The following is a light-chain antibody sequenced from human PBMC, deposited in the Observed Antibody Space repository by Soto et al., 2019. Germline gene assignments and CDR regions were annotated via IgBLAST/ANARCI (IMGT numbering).Light chain of an antibody. Sequence: SLLAPPPPMSGAPGPRGTIFPPWGSSQNGSGYDLPWYQQVPGTAPKLLIYGNSNRPSGVPGRFSGSKSGTSASLAITGLQAEDEADYYCQSYDSSLSAYVFGAGTKVTVL. J-gene: IGLJ1*01. CDR1: SSQNGSGYD. CDR3: QSYDSSLSAYV. CDR2: GNS. V-gene: IGLV1-40*01.